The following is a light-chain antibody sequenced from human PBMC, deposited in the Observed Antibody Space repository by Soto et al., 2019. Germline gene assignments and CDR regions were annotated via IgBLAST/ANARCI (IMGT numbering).Light chain of an antibody. Sequence: QSALTQPASVSGSPGQSITFSCTGTSSDVGGYNFVSWYQHHPGKAPKLIIYEVSNRPSGVSNRFSASKSGNTASLTISGLQAEDEADYYCSSYTNSSTLVGFGRGTKLTVL. CDR1: SSDVGGYNF. J-gene: IGLJ2*01. CDR3: SSYTNSSTLVG. CDR2: EVS. V-gene: IGLV2-14*01.